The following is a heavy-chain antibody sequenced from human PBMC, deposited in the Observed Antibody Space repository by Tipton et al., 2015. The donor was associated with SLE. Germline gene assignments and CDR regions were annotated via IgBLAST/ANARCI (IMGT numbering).Heavy chain of an antibody. D-gene: IGHD2/OR15-2a*01. CDR1: GGSISSSSYY. V-gene: IGHV4-39*07. J-gene: IGHJ4*02. Sequence: GLVKPSETLSLTCTVSGGSISSSSYYWTWIRQPPGKGLEWIGSIHYSGTTYYNPSLKSRITISVDTSKNQFSLKLTSVTAADTAVYYCARRSITPYFDYWGQGTLVTVSS. CDR3: ARRSITPYFDY. CDR2: IHYSGTT.